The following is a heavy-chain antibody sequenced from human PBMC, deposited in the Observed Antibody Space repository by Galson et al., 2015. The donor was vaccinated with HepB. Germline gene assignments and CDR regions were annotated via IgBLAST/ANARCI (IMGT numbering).Heavy chain of an antibody. V-gene: IGHV5-51*01. CDR3: ARHRTQMVAPGMDV. CDR2: IYPDDFDT. Sequence: QSGAEVKKAGEPLRISCKASGYIFKKYCIAWVRQMPGKGLEWMGTIYPDDFDTRYSPTFQGQVSISADKSISTAYLQWSSLKASDTAMYYCARHRTQMVAPGMDVWGQGTTVTVSS. CDR1: GYIFKKYC. D-gene: IGHD2-15*01. J-gene: IGHJ6*02.